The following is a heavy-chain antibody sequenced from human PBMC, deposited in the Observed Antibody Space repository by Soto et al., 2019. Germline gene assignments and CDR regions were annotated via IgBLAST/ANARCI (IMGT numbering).Heavy chain of an antibody. CDR1: GFTFSSYW. J-gene: IGHJ4*02. CDR2: IKQDGSEK. V-gene: IGHV3-7*01. Sequence: LRLSCAASGFTFSSYWMSWVRQAPGKGLEWVANIKQDGSEKYYVDSVKGRFTISRDNAKNSLYLQMNSLRAEDTAVYYCARVLLVAGRRPVFDYWGQGTLVTVSS. D-gene: IGHD6-19*01. CDR3: ARVLLVAGRRPVFDY.